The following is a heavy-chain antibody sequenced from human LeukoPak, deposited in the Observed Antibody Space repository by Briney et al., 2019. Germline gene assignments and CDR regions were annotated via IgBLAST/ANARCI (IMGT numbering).Heavy chain of an antibody. CDR2: IYPSVGT. J-gene: IGHJ4*02. V-gene: IGHV4-61*02. Sequence: CIVRIYPSVGTNSSPWHKSRVTISVNTAKNQFSLKLSSVTAADTAVYYCARHYYSSGSFDYWGQGTLVTVSS. D-gene: IGHD3-10*01. CDR3: ARHYYSSGSFDY.